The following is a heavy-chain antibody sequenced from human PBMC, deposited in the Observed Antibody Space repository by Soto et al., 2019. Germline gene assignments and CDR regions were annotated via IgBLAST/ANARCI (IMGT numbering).Heavy chain of an antibody. CDR1: GGSFSGYY. J-gene: IGHJ4*02. D-gene: IGHD2-2*03. CDR3: ARDWMK. V-gene: IGHV4-34*02. Sequence: QVQLQQWGAGLLKPSETLSLTCGVYGGSFSGYYWTWIRQPPGKGLEWIGEITHSGSTNYNPSLKGRVSISIDTSQNQFSLKRTAVTAADTAVYYCARDWMKWGQGTLVTVSS. CDR2: ITHSGST.